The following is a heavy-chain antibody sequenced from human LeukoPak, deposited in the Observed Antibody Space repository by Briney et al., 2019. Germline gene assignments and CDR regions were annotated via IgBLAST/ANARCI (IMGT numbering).Heavy chain of an antibody. J-gene: IGHJ4*02. Sequence: GASVKVSCKASGYTFTSYGISWVRQAPGQGLEWMGWISAYNGNTNYAQKLQGRVTMTTDTSTSTAYMELRSLRSDDTAVYYCARDPTRLLEWLFGYWGQGTLVTVSS. CDR3: ARDPTRLLEWLFGY. CDR2: ISAYNGNT. CDR1: GYTFTSYG. D-gene: IGHD3-3*01. V-gene: IGHV1-18*01.